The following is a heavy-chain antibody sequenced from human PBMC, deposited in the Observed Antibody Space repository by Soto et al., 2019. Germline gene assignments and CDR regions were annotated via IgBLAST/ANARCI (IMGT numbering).Heavy chain of an antibody. CDR3: AHIKLGLLWFGELLGYYFDY. Sequence: SRLTLVHPTQTLTLTVTFSGFSLSTSGVGVGWIRQPPGKALEWLALIYWDDDKRYSPSLKSRLTITKDTSKNQVVLTMTNMDPVDTATYYCAHIKLGLLWFGELLGYYFDYWGQGTLVTVSS. CDR1: GFSLSTSGVG. D-gene: IGHD3-10*01. V-gene: IGHV2-5*02. CDR2: IYWDDDK. J-gene: IGHJ4*02.